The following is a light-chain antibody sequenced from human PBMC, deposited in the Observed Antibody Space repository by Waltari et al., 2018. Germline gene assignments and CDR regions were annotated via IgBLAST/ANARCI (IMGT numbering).Light chain of an antibody. CDR1: QSVSSSY. CDR3: QQLNNYPRT. CDR2: GAS. V-gene: IGKV3-20*01. J-gene: IGKJ3*01. Sequence: EIVLTQSPGTLSLSPGERATLSCRASQSVSSSYLAWYQQKPGQAPRLLIYGASSRATGIPDRFSGSGSGTDFTLTISRLEPEDFATYYCQQLNNYPRTFGPGTKVDIK.